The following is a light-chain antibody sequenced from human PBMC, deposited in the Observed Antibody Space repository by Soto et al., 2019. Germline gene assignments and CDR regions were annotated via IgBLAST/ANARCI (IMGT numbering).Light chain of an antibody. V-gene: IGLV6-57*04. Sequence: NFMLTQPHSVSESPGKTVTISCTRSSGSIASNYVQWYQQRPGSAPTTVIYEDNQRPSGVPDRFSGSIDSSSNSASLTISGLKTEDEADYYCQCYVVFGGGTKLTVL. CDR1: SGSIASNY. CDR2: EDN. J-gene: IGLJ2*01. CDR3: QCYVV.